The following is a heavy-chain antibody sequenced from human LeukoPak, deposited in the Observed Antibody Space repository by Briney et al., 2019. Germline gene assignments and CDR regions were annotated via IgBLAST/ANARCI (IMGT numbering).Heavy chain of an antibody. V-gene: IGHV4-34*01. CDR2: INHSGST. D-gene: IGHD3-10*01. J-gene: IGHJ4*02. CDR3: ARGHSRFGESPDFDY. Sequence: PSETLSLTCAVYGGSFSGYYWSWIRQPPGKGLEWIGEINHSGSTYYNPSLKSRVTISVDTSKNQFSLKLSSVTAADTAVYYCARGHSRFGESPDFDYWGQGTLVTVSS. CDR1: GGSFSGYY.